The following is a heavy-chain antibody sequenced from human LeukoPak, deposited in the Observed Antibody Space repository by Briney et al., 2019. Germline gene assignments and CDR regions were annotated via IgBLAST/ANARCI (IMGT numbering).Heavy chain of an antibody. D-gene: IGHD3-22*01. CDR2: VTASARRT. CDR1: GFTFSNYA. J-gene: IGHJ4*02. CDR3: AKWGFSDRSGANFHS. Sequence: GGSLGLSCEASGFTFSNYAMSWVRQAPGKGLEWVSTVTASARRTYYADSVQGRFTISRDNSNNTLFLQVNSLRADDTAVYHCAKWGFSDRSGANFHSWGQGTLVTVSS. V-gene: IGHV3-23*01.